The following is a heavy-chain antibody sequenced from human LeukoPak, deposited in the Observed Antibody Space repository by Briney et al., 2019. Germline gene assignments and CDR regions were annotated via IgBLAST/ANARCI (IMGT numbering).Heavy chain of an antibody. V-gene: IGHV1-46*01. CDR2: INPSGGST. CDR3: ARDREEYSGSQPDAFDI. J-gene: IGHJ3*02. D-gene: IGHD1-26*01. Sequence: GASVKVSCKASGYTFTSYYMHWVRQAPGQGLEWMGIINPSGGSTSYAQKFQGRVTMTRDTSTSTVYMELSSLRSEDTAVYYCARDREEYSGSQPDAFDIWGQGTMVTVSS. CDR1: GYTFTSYY.